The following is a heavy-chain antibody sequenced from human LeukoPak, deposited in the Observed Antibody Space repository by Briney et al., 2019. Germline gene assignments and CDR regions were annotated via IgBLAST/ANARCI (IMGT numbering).Heavy chain of an antibody. CDR3: ARGPLASGSYDY. CDR1: GFTFSSYG. Sequence: PGGSLRLSCAASGFTFSSYGMHWVRQAPGKGLEWVAVIWYDGSNKYYADSVKGRFTISRDNSKNTLYLQMSSLRAEDTAVYYCARGPLASGSYDYWGQGTLVTVSS. D-gene: IGHD1-26*01. CDR2: IWYDGSNK. V-gene: IGHV3-33*01. J-gene: IGHJ4*02.